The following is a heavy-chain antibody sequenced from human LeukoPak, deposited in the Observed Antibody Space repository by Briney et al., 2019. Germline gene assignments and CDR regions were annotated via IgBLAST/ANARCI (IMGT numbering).Heavy chain of an antibody. D-gene: IGHD1-26*01. CDR3: ARSRLGALDY. CDR1: GFFFSDPY. V-gene: IGHV3-72*01. Sequence: PEGSLRLSCAASGFFFSDPYMEWVRQAPGKGLEWVGRIKNKAKSYTTEYAASVKGRFTISRDDSKNSLYLQMDSLKTEDTAVYFCARSRLGALDYWGQGTLVTVSS. CDR2: IKNKAKSYTT. J-gene: IGHJ4*02.